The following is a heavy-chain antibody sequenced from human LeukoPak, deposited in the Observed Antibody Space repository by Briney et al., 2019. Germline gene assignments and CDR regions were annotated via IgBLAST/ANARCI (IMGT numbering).Heavy chain of an antibody. J-gene: IGHJ4*02. CDR1: GFTFSSYA. CDR2: ISGSGGST. D-gene: IGHD4-17*01. V-gene: IGHV3-23*01. Sequence: GGSLRLSCAASGFTFSSYAMSWVRQTPGKGLEWVSAISGSGGSTYCADSVKGRFTISRDNSKNTLYLQMNSLRAEDTAVYYCAKDSTTVTTPFDYWGQGTLVTVSS. CDR3: AKDSTTVTTPFDY.